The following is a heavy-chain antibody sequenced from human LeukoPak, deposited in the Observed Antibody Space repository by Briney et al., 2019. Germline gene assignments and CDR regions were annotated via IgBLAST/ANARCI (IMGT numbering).Heavy chain of an antibody. J-gene: IGHJ3*02. CDR2: ISGSGGST. Sequence: GXXXXWVSAISGSGGSTYYADSVKGQFTISRDNSKNTLYLQMNSLRAEDTTVYYCAKDGDDDAFDIWGQGTMVTVSS. V-gene: IGHV3-23*01. D-gene: IGHD7-27*01. CDR3: AKDGDDDAFDI.